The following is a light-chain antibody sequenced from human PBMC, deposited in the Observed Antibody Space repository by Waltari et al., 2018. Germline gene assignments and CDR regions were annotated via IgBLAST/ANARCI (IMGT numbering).Light chain of an antibody. Sequence: DIVMTQSPDSLAVSLGERATINCKSSESVLYVSNDKNYLAWYQQKPGQPPRLLIHWASTRESGVPDRFSGSGSETDFTLTISSLQAEDVATYYCQQYYSTPWTFGLGTKVEIK. CDR3: QQYYSTPWT. CDR1: ESVLYVSNDKNY. CDR2: WAS. V-gene: IGKV4-1*01. J-gene: IGKJ1*01.